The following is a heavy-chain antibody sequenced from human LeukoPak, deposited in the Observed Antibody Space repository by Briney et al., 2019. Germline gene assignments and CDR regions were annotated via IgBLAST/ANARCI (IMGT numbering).Heavy chain of an antibody. J-gene: IGHJ2*01. CDR1: GGTFSSYA. CDR2: IIPIFGTA. V-gene: IGHV1-69*13. Sequence: ASVKVSCKASGGTFSSYAISWVRQAPGQGLNWMGGIIPIFGTANYAQKFQGRVTITADESTSTAYMELSRLRSDDTAVYYCARGGDSSSWYGEGSGYFDLWGRGTLVTVSS. D-gene: IGHD6-13*01. CDR3: ARGGDSSSWYGEGSGYFDL.